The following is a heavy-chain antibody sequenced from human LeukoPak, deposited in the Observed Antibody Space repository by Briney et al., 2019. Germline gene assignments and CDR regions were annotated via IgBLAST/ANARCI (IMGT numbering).Heavy chain of an antibody. CDR3: ARVEYYYDSGSSLHWVGFDY. D-gene: IGHD3-10*01. J-gene: IGHJ4*02. V-gene: IGHV3-21*01. CDR1: GFSVTNNY. Sequence: GGSLRLSCAVSGFSVTNNYMSWVRQAPGKGLEWDSSIRSSSSYIYYADSVKGRFTISRDNAKNSLYLQMNSLRAEDTAVYYCARVEYYYDSGSSLHWVGFDYWGQGTLVTVSS. CDR2: IRSSSSYI.